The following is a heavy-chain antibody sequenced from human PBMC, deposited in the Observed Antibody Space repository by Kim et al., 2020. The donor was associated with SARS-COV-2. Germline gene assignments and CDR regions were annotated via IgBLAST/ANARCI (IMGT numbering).Heavy chain of an antibody. J-gene: IGHJ4*02. CDR2: IYSGGSST. CDR3: AKSAYEETYYYDSSGYYLDY. CDR1: GFTFSSYA. Sequence: GGSLRLSCAASGFTFSSYAMSWVRQAPGKGLEWVSVIYSGGSSTYYADSVKGRFTISRDNSKNTLYLQMNSLRAEDTAVYYCAKSAYEETYYYDSSGYYLDYWGQGTLVTVSS. V-gene: IGHV3-23*03. D-gene: IGHD3-22*01.